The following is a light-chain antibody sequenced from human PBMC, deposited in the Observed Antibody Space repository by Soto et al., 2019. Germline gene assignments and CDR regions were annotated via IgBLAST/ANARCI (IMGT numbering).Light chain of an antibody. CDR1: RSNIGTKT. CDR2: DNN. Sequence: QSVLIQPPSVSGTPGQRVTITCSGGRSNIGTKTVNWYQNLPGSAPKLVIYDNNRRPSGVPDRFSGSKSGTSASLAISGLQSEDEADYYCSSYTTTNTPYVFGSGTKVTVL. CDR3: SSYTTTNTPYV. V-gene: IGLV1-44*01. J-gene: IGLJ1*01.